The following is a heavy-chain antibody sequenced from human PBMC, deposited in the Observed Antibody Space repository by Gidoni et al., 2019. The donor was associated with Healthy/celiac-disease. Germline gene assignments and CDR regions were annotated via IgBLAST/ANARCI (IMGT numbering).Heavy chain of an antibody. CDR2: INHSGST. D-gene: IGHD6-6*01. CDR1: GWSFSGYY. Sequence: QVQLQQWGAGLLKPSETLSLTCAVYGWSFSGYYWSWIRQPPGKGLEWIGAINHSGSTNYNPSLKSRVTISVDTSKNQFSLKLSSVTAADTAVYYCARVGTGPSYSSSSGVHLPGIPLDYWGQGTLVTVSS. V-gene: IGHV4-34*01. J-gene: IGHJ4*02. CDR3: ARVGTGPSYSSSSGVHLPGIPLDY.